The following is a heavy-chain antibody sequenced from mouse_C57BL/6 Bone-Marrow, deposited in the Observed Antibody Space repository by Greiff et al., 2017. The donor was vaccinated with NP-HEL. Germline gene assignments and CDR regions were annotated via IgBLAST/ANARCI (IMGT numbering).Heavy chain of an antibody. D-gene: IGHD1-1*01. CDR3: ARGYYGSRGGY. Sequence: QVQLKQPGAELVKPGASVKLSCKASGYTFTSYWMHWVKQRPGQGLEWIGMIHPNSGSTNYNEKFKSKATLTVDKSSSTAYMQLSSLTSEDSAVYYCARGYYGSRGGYWGQGTTLTVSS. V-gene: IGHV1-64*01. CDR2: IHPNSGST. J-gene: IGHJ2*01. CDR1: GYTFTSYW.